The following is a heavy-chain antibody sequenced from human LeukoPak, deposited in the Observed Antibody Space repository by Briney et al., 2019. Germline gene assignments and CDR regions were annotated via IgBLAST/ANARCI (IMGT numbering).Heavy chain of an antibody. CDR1: GVSISSYY. Sequence: SETLSLTCTVSGVSISSYYWNWIRQPPGKGLEWIGYIYYSGSTNYNPSLKSRVTISVDTSKNQFSLKLSSVTAADTAVYYCARLYSSGWYTGVGWFDPWGQGTLVTVSS. V-gene: IGHV4-59*01. CDR2: IYYSGST. D-gene: IGHD6-19*01. J-gene: IGHJ5*02. CDR3: ARLYSSGWYTGVGWFDP.